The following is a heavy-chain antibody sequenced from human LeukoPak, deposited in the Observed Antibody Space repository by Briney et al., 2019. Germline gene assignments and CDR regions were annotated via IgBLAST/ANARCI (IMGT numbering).Heavy chain of an antibody. Sequence: ASVKVSYKASGYTFTGYYIHWVRQAPGQGLEWMGWINPNSGGTNYAQKFQGRVTMTRDTSISTAYMELSGLRSDDTAVYYCARDLGDIVVVPPQRYLDVWGKGTTVTVS. CDR3: ARDLGDIVVVPPQRYLDV. CDR1: GYTFTGYY. CDR2: INPNSGGT. J-gene: IGHJ6*03. V-gene: IGHV1-2*02. D-gene: IGHD2-2*01.